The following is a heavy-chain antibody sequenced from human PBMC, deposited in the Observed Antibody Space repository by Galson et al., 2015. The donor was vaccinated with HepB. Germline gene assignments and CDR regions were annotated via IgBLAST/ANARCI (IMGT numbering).Heavy chain of an antibody. CDR3: ARESDEYGGTRHWYFDL. CDR2: IIPILGIT. J-gene: IGHJ2*01. CDR1: GGTSDRYT. V-gene: IGHV1-69*04. Sequence: SVKVSCKASGGTSDRYTINWVRQAPGQGLDWVGRIIPILGITNYGQKFHGRVTITANKSTSTTFLDLDSLTSDDSAIYYCARESDEYGGTRHWYFDLWGRGTLVTV. D-gene: IGHD4-23*01.